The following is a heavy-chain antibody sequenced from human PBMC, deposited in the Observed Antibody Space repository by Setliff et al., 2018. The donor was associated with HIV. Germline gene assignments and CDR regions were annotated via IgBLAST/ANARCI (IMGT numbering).Heavy chain of an antibody. V-gene: IGHV3-66*02. J-gene: IGHJ4*02. CDR1: GFTLSNTY. Sequence: GGSLRLSCAASGFTLSNTYMAWVRQAPGKRPEWVSTLYGSGDSYHADSVKGRFTLSRDTSKNTMYLQMNSLGREDTAVYYCARVLPYNSALDNWGQGTLVTVSS. D-gene: IGHD6-25*01. CDR3: ARVLPYNSALDN. CDR2: LYGSGDS.